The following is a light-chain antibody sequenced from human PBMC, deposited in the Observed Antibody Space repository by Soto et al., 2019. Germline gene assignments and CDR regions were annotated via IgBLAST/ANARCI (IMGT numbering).Light chain of an antibody. V-gene: IGLV2-23*02. CDR2: EVS. CDR1: SSDVGSYNL. J-gene: IGLJ2*01. CDR3: CSYAGCCTFGV. Sequence: QSALTQPASVSGSPGQSITISCTGTSSDVGSYNLVSWYQQHPGKAPKLMIYEVSKRPSGVSNRFSGSKSGNTASLTISGLQAEDEADYYCCSYAGCCTFGVFGGGTKLTVL.